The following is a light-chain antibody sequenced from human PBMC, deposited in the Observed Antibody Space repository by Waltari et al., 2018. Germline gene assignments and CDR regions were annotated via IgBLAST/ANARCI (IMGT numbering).Light chain of an antibody. CDR2: SAS. J-gene: IGKJ5*01. CDR3: QQSYRAPIT. CDR1: QSISRY. Sequence: DIQLTQSPSSLSASVGDRVTITCRASQSISRYLNWYQQEPGKAHKVLIYSASSLQTGVPSMFSVSGSWTDFTLTISSLQPEDFATYYCQQSYRAPITFGQVTRLDIK. V-gene: IGKV1-39*01.